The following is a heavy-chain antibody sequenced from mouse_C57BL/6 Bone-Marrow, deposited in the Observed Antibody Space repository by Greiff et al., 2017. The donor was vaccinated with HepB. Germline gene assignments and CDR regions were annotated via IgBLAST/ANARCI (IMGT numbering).Heavy chain of an antibody. CDR3: ARSGVYYGSRYFDV. CDR2: IDPSDSYT. D-gene: IGHD1-1*01. V-gene: IGHV1-59*01. CDR1: GYTFTSYW. Sequence: QVHVKQPGAELVRPGTSVKLSCKASGYTFTSYWMHWVKQRPGQGLEWIGVIDPSDSYTNYNQKFKGKATLTVDTSSSTAYMQLSSLTSEDSAVYYCARSGVYYGSRYFDVWGTGTTVTVSS. J-gene: IGHJ1*03.